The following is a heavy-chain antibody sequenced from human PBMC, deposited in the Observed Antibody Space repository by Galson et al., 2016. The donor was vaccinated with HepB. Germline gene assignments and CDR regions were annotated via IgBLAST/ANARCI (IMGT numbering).Heavy chain of an antibody. Sequence: SLRLSCAASGFTFSSYAMDWVRQAPGKGLEWVAYISHDESVKHYADSVRGRCTISRDHSKNTLYLQMTSLRPEDSAGYLCARNDDQGVGGNHGMDVWGQGTTVTVSS. J-gene: IGHJ6*02. D-gene: IGHD3-16*01. CDR3: ARNDDQGVGGNHGMDV. CDR1: GFTFSSYA. V-gene: IGHV3-30*14. CDR2: ISHDESVK.